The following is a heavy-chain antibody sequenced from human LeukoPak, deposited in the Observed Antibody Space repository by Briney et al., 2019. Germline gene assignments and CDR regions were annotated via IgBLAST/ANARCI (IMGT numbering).Heavy chain of an antibody. Sequence: GGSLRLSCAASGFTFSSYSKDWVRQAPGKGLEWVASISSSSTYIYYGDSVKGRFTISRDNAKNSLFLQMDSLKAEDTAVYYCVRAFCSGTGCYPYYFDFWGQGTLVTVSS. J-gene: IGHJ4*02. V-gene: IGHV3-21*01. CDR1: GFTFSSYS. CDR3: VRAFCSGTGCYPYYFDF. D-gene: IGHD2-2*01. CDR2: ISSSSTYI.